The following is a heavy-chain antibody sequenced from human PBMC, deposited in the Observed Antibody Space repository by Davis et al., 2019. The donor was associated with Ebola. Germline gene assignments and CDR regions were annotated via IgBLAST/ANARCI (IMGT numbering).Heavy chain of an antibody. CDR2: IKSKTDGGTT. Sequence: GESLKISCAASGFTFSSYWMSWVRQAPGKGLEWVGRIKSKTDGGTTDYAAPVKGRFTISRDNAKNSLYLQMNSLRDEDTAVYYCARDLVGSGIFNYYAMDVWGQGTTVTVSS. CDR1: GFTFSSYW. J-gene: IGHJ6*02. CDR3: ARDLVGSGIFNYYAMDV. D-gene: IGHD3-10*01. V-gene: IGHV3-15*01.